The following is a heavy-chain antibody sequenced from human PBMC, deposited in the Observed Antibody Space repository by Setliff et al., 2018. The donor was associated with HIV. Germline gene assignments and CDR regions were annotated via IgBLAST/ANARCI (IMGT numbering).Heavy chain of an antibody. CDR3: ARVETTVRGATYGMDV. Sequence: PSETLSLTCTVSGGSISSHYWSWIRQAPGKGLEWIGTMYFRGNARNSPSLKSRVTISVDTSKNQLSLNLTSVTAADTAVYYCARVETTVRGATYGMDVWGQGTTVNVS. D-gene: IGHD3-10*01. CDR1: GGSISSHY. V-gene: IGHV4-59*11. J-gene: IGHJ6*02. CDR2: MYFRGNA.